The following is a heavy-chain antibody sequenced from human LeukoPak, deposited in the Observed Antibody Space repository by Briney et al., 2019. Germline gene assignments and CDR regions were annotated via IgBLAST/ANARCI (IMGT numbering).Heavy chain of an antibody. D-gene: IGHD3-16*02. CDR1: GFPFSSYE. Sequence: PGGSLRLSCAASGFPFSSYEMNWVRQAPGKGLEWVSYISSSGMTKYYAVSVKGRFTMSRDNAKNSLCLQLNSLRAEDTAVYYCARDGRSRGLSHVNFDYWGQGILVTVSS. CDR2: ISSSGMTK. J-gene: IGHJ4*02. V-gene: IGHV3-48*03. CDR3: ARDGRSRGLSHVNFDY.